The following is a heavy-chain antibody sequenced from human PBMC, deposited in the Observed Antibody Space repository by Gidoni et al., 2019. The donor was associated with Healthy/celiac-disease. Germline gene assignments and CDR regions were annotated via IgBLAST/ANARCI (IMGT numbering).Heavy chain of an antibody. V-gene: IGHV3-23*01. Sequence: EVQLLESGGGLVQPGGSLRLSCAASGFTFSSYAMSWVRQAPGKGLEWVSAISGSGGSTYYADSVKGRFTISRDNSKNTLYLQMNSLRAEDTAVYYCAKVQGIRLTMVRGVLDYFDYWGQGTLVTVSS. CDR3: AKVQGIRLTMVRGVLDYFDY. J-gene: IGHJ4*02. D-gene: IGHD3-10*01. CDR1: GFTFSSYA. CDR2: ISGSGGST.